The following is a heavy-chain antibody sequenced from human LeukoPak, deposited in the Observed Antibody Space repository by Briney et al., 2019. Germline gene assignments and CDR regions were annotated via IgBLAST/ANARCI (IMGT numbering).Heavy chain of an antibody. J-gene: IGHJ4*02. Sequence: GASVKVSCKASGYTFTSYGISWVRQAPGQGLEWMGWISAYNGNTNYAQKLQDRVTVTRDTSTSTVHMELSGLRSEDTAVYYCARGQEGFDYWGQGTLVTVSS. CDR2: ISAYNGNT. CDR3: ARGQEGFDY. CDR1: GYTFTSYG. V-gene: IGHV1-18*01.